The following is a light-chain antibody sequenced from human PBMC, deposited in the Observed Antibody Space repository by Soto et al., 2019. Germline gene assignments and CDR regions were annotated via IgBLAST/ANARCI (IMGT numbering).Light chain of an antibody. CDR1: QSISSW. CDR2: DAS. J-gene: IGKJ4*01. V-gene: IGKV1-5*01. CDR3: QQYNTYSSLT. Sequence: IQMTQSPSTLSASVGDRVTSXXRASQSISSWLAWYQQKLGRAPRLXXYDASSLESGVPSRFSGSGYGTEFTLTISSLQPDDFATYYCQQYNTYSSLTFGGGTKVDIK.